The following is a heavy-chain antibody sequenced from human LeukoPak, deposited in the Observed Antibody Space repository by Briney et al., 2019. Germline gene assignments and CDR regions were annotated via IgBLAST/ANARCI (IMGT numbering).Heavy chain of an antibody. J-gene: IGHJ4*02. D-gene: IGHD3-22*01. V-gene: IGHV4-38-2*02. Sequence: SETLSLSCTVSGYSISSGYYWAWIRQPPGRRREWIGTIHRSGNTNYNPSLKSRITISLDMSRNQFSLKVHSVTAADTAVYYCAREAGGDYYHTSDYSQRDSWGQGTLVTVSS. CDR2: IHRSGNT. CDR1: GYSISSGYY. CDR3: AREAGGDYYHTSDYSQRDS.